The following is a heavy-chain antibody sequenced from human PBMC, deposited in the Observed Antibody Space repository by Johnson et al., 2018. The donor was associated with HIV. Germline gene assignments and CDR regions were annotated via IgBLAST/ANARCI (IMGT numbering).Heavy chain of an antibody. J-gene: IGHJ3*02. CDR2: IRDDGSKK. CDR1: GFTFSSYG. V-gene: IGHV3-30*02. D-gene: IGHD1-7*01. CDR3: AKAGPTILELHAFDI. Sequence: VQLVESGGGVVQPGGSLRLSCAASGFTFSSYGMHWVRQAPGKGLEWVAFIRDDGSKKYYADSVKGRLTISRDNSKNTLYLQVNSLRAEDTAVYFCAKAGPTILELHAFDIWGQGTMVTVSS.